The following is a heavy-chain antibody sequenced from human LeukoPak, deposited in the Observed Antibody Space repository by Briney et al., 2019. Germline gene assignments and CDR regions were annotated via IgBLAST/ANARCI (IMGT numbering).Heavy chain of an antibody. CDR3: ARHQWVPAFDI. CDR2: IYHSGST. D-gene: IGHD1-26*01. CDR1: GYSISSGYY. Sequence: PSETLSLTCTVSGYSISSGYYWGWIRQPPGKGLEWIGSIYHSGSTYYNPSLKSRVTISVDTSKNQFSLKLSSVTAADTAVYYCARHQWVPAFDIWGQGTMVTVSS. J-gene: IGHJ3*02. V-gene: IGHV4-38-2*02.